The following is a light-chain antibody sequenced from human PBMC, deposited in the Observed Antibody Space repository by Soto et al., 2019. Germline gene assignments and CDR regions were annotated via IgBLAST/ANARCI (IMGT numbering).Light chain of an antibody. Sequence: EIVMTQSPATLSVSPGERATLSCRVSQSVSSNLAWYQQTPGQAPRLVXYGASTRANGIPARFSGSGSGTELTLTISSLQSEDFAVYYCQQYNNWPTITFGQGTRLEIK. V-gene: IGKV3-15*01. J-gene: IGKJ5*01. CDR3: QQYNNWPTIT. CDR1: QSVSSN. CDR2: GAS.